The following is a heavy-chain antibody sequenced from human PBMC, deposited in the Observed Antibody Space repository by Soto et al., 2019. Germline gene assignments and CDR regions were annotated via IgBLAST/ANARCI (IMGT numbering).Heavy chain of an antibody. CDR3: AKAARDCGGDCYSSYFDS. Sequence: GGSLRLSCSASRFTFGGYAMSWVRQAPGKGLEWVSGITGNAANTVYADSVKGRFTISRDNSKNAIYLQLNSLRAEDTAVYFCAKAARDCGGDCYSSYFDSWGQGALVTVSS. V-gene: IGHV3-23*01. J-gene: IGHJ4*02. CDR2: ITGNAANT. CDR1: RFTFGGYA. D-gene: IGHD2-21*02.